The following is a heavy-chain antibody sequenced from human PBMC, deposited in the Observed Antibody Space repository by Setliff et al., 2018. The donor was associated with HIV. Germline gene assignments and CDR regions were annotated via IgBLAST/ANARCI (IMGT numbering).Heavy chain of an antibody. V-gene: IGHV4-4*07. CDR2: INTSGST. J-gene: IGHJ4*02. Sequence: GSLRLSCAASGDSFRNFGLNWVRQAPGKGLEWIGHINTSGSTKYNPSLKSRLTMSGDSSGNQFSLTLTSVTAADTAVYFCARHVARFDYDTGGYYVSHFDYWGQGTQVTVSS. D-gene: IGHD3-22*01. CDR3: ARHVARFDYDTGGYYVSHFDY. CDR1: GDSFRNFG.